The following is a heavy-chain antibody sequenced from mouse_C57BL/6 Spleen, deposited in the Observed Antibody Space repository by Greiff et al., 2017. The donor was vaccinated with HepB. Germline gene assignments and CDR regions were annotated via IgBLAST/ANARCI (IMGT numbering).Heavy chain of an antibody. CDR1: GFSLTSYG. D-gene: IGHD1-1*01. Sequence: VQLQQSGPGLVQPSQSLSITCTVSGFSLTSYGVHWVRQSPGKGLEWLGVIWRGGSTDYNAAFMSRLSITNDNSKSQVFFKMNSLQADDTAIYYCAKIYYGSTYAMDYWGQGTSVTVSS. V-gene: IGHV2-5*01. CDR3: AKIYYGSTYAMDY. J-gene: IGHJ4*01. CDR2: IWRGGST.